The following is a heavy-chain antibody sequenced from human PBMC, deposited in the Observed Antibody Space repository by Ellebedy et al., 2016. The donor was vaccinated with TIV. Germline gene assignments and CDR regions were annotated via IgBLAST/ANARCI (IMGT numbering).Heavy chain of an antibody. CDR3: ARHISSSWYLTEGSLYLDV. CDR1: GGSISSSDYY. CDR2: IFYSGST. V-gene: IGHV4-39*01. Sequence: SETLSLXXTVSGGSISSSDYYWAWIRQPPGQGLEWIGNIFYSGSTYYNPSLKSRVTISVDTSKNQFSLKLSSVTAADTAVYYCARHISSSWYLTEGSLYLDVWGQGTTVTVSS. J-gene: IGHJ6*02. D-gene: IGHD6-13*01.